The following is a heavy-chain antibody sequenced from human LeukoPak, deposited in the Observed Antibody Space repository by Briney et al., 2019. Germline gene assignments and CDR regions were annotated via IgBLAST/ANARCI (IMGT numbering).Heavy chain of an antibody. V-gene: IGHV1-2*02. D-gene: IGHD4-17*01. J-gene: IGHJ4*02. CDR1: GYTFTTYG. CDR2: INPNSGGT. CDR3: ARGLWDYGDYFY. Sequence: EASVKVSCKASGYTFTTYGICWVRQAPGQGLEWMGWINPNSGGTNYAQEFQGRVTMTRDTSISTAYMELSRLRSDDTAVYYCARGLWDYGDYFYWGQGTLVTVSS.